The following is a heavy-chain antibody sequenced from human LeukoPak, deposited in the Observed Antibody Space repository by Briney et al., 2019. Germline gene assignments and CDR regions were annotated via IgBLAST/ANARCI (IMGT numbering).Heavy chain of an antibody. CDR1: GFTFSNYW. J-gene: IGHJ4*02. V-gene: IGHV3-21*01. D-gene: IGHD1-26*01. CDR2: INGNSNFI. CDR3: ARDRWEGSLPYY. Sequence: GGSLRLSCAASGFTFSNYWMHWVRQAPGKGLVWVSSINGNSNFIYYADSVQGRFTISRDNSKNSLYLQMNSLGAEDTALYYCARDRWEGSLPYYWGQGTLVTVSS.